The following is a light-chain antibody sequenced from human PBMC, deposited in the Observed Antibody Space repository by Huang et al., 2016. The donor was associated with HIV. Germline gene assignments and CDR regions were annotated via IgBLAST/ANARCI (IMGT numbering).Light chain of an antibody. V-gene: IGKV4-1*01. CDR1: QSVLYSSNNKNY. Sequence: DIVMTQSPDSLAVSLGERATINCKSSQSVLYSSNNKNYLAWYQQKPGQPPKLLIYWASTRESVVPDRFSGSGSGTDFTLTSSSLQAEDVAVYYCQQYYSTLTFGGGTKVEIK. J-gene: IGKJ4*01. CDR3: QQYYSTLT. CDR2: WAS.